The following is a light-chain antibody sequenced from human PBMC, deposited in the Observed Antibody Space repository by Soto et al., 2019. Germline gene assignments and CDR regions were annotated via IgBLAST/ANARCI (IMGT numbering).Light chain of an antibody. CDR2: DAS. V-gene: IGKV3-11*01. J-gene: IGKJ1*01. Sequence: EIVLTQSPATLSLSPVGIATLSCRASQSVSLSLAWYQQRPGQAPRLLIYDASKRASGIPARFSGSGSGTDFTLTISSLEPEDLAVYYCQQRTSWPPWTFGQGTKVEIK. CDR3: QQRTSWPPWT. CDR1: QSVSLS.